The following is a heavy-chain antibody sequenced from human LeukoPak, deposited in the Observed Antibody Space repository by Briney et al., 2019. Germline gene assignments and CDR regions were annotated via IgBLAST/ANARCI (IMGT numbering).Heavy chain of an antibody. CDR2: IIPIFGTA. V-gene: IGHV1-69*13. CDR1: GYTFTSYD. D-gene: IGHD5-12*01. CDR3: ASQPRTSQWLRFNY. Sequence: SVKVSCKASGYTFTSYDINWVRQATGQGLEWMGGIIPIFGTANYAQKFQGRVTITADESTSTAYMELSSLRSEDTAVYYCASQPRTSQWLRFNYWGQGTLVTVSS. J-gene: IGHJ4*02.